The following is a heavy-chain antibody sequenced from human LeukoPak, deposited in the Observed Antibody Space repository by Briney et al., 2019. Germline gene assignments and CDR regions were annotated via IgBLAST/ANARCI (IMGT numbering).Heavy chain of an antibody. V-gene: IGHV3-73*01. D-gene: IGHD3-3*01. CDR2: IRSKANSYAT. Sequence: GGSLRLSCAASGFTFSGSAMHWVRQTSGKGLEWVGRIRSKANSYATAYAASVKGRFTISRDDSKNTAYLQMNGLKTDDTAVYYCARGFWSGYGGYYFDYWGQGTLVTVSS. CDR1: GFTFSGSA. CDR3: ARGFWSGYGGYYFDY. J-gene: IGHJ4*02.